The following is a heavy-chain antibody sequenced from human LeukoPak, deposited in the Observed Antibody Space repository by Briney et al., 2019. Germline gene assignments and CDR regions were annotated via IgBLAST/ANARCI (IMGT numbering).Heavy chain of an antibody. CDR3: ARVAEAAAFDS. D-gene: IGHD6-13*01. Sequence: GGSLRLSCAASGFRFNNFVMNWVRQAPGKGLEWVATISSHGDATHYADSVKGRFAISRDNSMNTVYLQMASLRAEDTALYYCARVAEAAAFDSWGQGTLVTVSS. V-gene: IGHV3-23*01. CDR2: ISSHGDAT. CDR1: GFRFNNFV. J-gene: IGHJ4*02.